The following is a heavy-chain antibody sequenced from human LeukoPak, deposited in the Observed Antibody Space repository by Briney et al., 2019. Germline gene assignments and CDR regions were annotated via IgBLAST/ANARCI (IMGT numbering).Heavy chain of an antibody. V-gene: IGHV3-48*03. D-gene: IGHD3-10*01. J-gene: IGHJ4*02. CDR1: GFNFGDYA. CDR3: AREGVRGSYYGH. Sequence: GGSLRLSCTASGFNFGDYAMNWVRQAPGKGLEWVSYISSSGSTIYYADSVKGRFTISRDNAKNSLYLQMNSLRDEDTAVYYCAREGVRGSYYGHWGQGTLVTVSS. CDR2: ISSSGSTI.